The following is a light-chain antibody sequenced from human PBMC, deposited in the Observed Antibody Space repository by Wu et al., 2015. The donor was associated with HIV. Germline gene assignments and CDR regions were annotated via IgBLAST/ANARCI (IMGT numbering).Light chain of an antibody. V-gene: IGKV3-11*01. CDR3: QQRSNWPWT. CDR2: DAS. CDR1: QSISNN. Sequence: EIVLTQSPGTLSLSPGERATLSCRASQSISNNYLAWSQQKPGQAPRLLIYDASNRATGIPARFSGSGSGTDFTLTISSLEPEDFALYYCQQRSNWPWTFGQGTKVEFK. J-gene: IGKJ1*01.